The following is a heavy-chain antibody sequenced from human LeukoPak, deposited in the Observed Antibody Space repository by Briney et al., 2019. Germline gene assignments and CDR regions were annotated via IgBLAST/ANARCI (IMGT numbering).Heavy chain of an antibody. Sequence: ASVKVSCKASGYTFTGYYMHWVRQAPGQGREWMGWINPNSGGTNYAQKLQGRVTMTRDTSISTAYMELSRLRSDDAAVYYCARGPSRITMIVVKDYWGQGTLVTVSS. V-gene: IGHV1-2*02. CDR2: INPNSGGT. CDR3: ARGPSRITMIVVKDY. CDR1: GYTFTGYY. J-gene: IGHJ4*02. D-gene: IGHD3-22*01.